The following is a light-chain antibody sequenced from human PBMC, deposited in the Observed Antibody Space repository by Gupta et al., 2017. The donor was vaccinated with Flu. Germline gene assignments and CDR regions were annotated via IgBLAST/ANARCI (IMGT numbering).Light chain of an antibody. CDR3: QQYDSSPST. CDR2: GAS. Sequence: GTLSLSPGERASLSCRASQSVTSRYFAWYQQKPGQAPRLLIYGASSRATGIPDRFSGSGSVTDFTLIITSLEPEDFAVYYCQQYDSSPSTFGQGTKLEIK. J-gene: IGKJ2*01. V-gene: IGKV3-20*01. CDR1: QSVTSRY.